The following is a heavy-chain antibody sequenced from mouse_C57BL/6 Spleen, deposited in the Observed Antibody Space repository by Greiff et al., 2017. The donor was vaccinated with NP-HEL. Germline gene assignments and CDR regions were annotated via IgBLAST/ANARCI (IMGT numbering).Heavy chain of an antibody. Sequence: EVHLVESGGGLVQPGGSLSLSCAASGFTFTDYYMSWVRQPPGKALEWLGFIRNKANGYTTEYSASVKGRFTISRDNSQSILYLQMNALRAEDSATYYCARPFYYDYDWFAYRGQGTLVTVSA. V-gene: IGHV7-3*01. CDR1: GFTFTDYY. CDR2: IRNKANGYTT. CDR3: ARPFYYDYDWFAY. D-gene: IGHD2-4*01. J-gene: IGHJ3*01.